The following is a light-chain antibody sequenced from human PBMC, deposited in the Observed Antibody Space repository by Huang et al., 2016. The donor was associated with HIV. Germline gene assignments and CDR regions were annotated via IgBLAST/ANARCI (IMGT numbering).Light chain of an antibody. V-gene: IGKV1-39*01. CDR1: QTISTF. Sequence: DIQMTQSPSSLSASVGDRNSITCRASQTISTFLNWYQQQPGKAPKLLIYAASNLQSGVSARFSGTGSGTHFTLTVTGLQPDDFATYFCQQTSSVPLTFGGGTRVE. J-gene: IGKJ4*01. CDR3: QQTSSVPLT. CDR2: AAS.